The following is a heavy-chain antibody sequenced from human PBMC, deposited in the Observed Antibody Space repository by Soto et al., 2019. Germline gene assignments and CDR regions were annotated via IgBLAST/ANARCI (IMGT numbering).Heavy chain of an antibody. Sequence: QVQLVESGGGMVQPGRSLRLSCVASGFILSDYGMHWVRQAPGKGLEWVAVISYDGSNKYYADSVKGRSTISRDNSKHTLYLQMNSLRAEDTAVYYCAKGLYGIDVWGQGTTVTVSS. J-gene: IGHJ6*02. CDR3: AKGLYGIDV. CDR1: GFILSDYG. CDR2: ISYDGSNK. V-gene: IGHV3-30*18.